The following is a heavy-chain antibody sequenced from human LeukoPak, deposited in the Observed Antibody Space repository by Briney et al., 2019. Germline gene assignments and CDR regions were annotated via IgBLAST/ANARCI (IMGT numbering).Heavy chain of an antibody. V-gene: IGHV3-49*04. CDR3: TRDQTPYY. Sequence: GGSLRLSCAASGFTFSSYGMSWVRQDPGKGREWVGFIRSKIYGGTPEYAASVKGRFTISRDDSKGIAYLQMNSLKTEDTAVYYCTRDQTPYYWGQGTLVTVSS. CDR2: IRSKIYGGTP. J-gene: IGHJ4*02. CDR1: GFTFSSYG.